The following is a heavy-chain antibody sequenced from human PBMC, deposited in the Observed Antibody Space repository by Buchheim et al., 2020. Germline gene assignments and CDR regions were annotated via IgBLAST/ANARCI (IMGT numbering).Heavy chain of an antibody. D-gene: IGHD1-26*01. CDR2: INEDGSFT. V-gene: IGHV3-74*01. Sequence: EVQLEESGGGLVQPGESLRLSCAASGFTLRTYWMHWVRQAPGKGLEWVSRINEDGSFTNYADSVKGRFTISRDNAENTLYLQMTSLRVEDTAMYYCARDLSGSQDYWGQGTL. CDR1: GFTLRTYW. J-gene: IGHJ4*02. CDR3: ARDLSGSQDY.